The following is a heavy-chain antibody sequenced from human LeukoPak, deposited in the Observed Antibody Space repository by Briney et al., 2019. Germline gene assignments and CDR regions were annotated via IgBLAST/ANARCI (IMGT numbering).Heavy chain of an antibody. CDR2: FDPEDGET. J-gene: IGHJ6*02. CDR1: GYTLTELS. Sequence: ASVKVSCKVSGYTLTELSIHWVRQAPGKGLEWMGGFDPEDGETIYTQEFQGRVTMTEDTSTDTAYMELSSLRSEDTAVYYCATAEPAGYYYGMDVWGQGTTVTVSS. CDR3: ATAEPAGYYYGMDV. V-gene: IGHV1-24*01.